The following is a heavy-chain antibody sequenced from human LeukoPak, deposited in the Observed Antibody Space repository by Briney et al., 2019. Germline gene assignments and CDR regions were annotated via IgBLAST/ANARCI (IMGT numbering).Heavy chain of an antibody. J-gene: IGHJ3*02. CDR3: ARGRHYYYDSSGYRI. CDR2: INHSGST. V-gene: IGHV4-34*01. Sequence: SVTLSLTCAVYGGSFSGYYWSWIRQPPGKGLEWIGEINHSGSTNYNPSLKSRVTISVDTSKNQFSLKLSSVTAADTAVYYCARGRHYYYDSSGYRIWGQGTMVTVSS. CDR1: GGSFSGYY. D-gene: IGHD3-22*01.